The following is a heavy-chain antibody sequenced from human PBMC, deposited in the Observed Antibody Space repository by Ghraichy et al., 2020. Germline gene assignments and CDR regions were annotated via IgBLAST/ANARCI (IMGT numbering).Heavy chain of an antibody. V-gene: IGHV4-34*01. CDR2: INHSGST. J-gene: IGHJ5*02. CDR3: ARPLKKQWRSPTSENWFDP. CDR1: GGSFSGYY. D-gene: IGHD6-19*01. Sequence: SETLSLTCAVYGGSFSGYYWSWIRQPPGKGLEWIGEINHSGSTNYNPSLKSRVTISVDTSKNQFSLKLSSVTAADTAVYYCARPLKKQWRSPTSENWFDPWGQGTLVTVSS.